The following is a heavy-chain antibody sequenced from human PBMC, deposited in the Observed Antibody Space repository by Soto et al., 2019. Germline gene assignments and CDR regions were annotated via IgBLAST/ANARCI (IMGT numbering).Heavy chain of an antibody. J-gene: IGHJ6*03. CDR3: ARLRCSSRWYCNYMDV. CDR1: VYTLTSYD. CDR2: ISAYNGNT. D-gene: IGHD6-13*01. Sequence: ASVKVYCQASVYTLTSYDINWGRQATGQGLEWMGWISAYNGNTNYAQKLQGRVTMTTDTSTNTAYMELRSLRSDDTAVYYCARLRCSSRWYCNYMDVWGKGTTVTVSS. V-gene: IGHV1-18*01.